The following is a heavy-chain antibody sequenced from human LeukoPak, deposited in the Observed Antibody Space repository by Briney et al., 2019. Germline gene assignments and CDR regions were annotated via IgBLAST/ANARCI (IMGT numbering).Heavy chain of an antibody. CDR1: GESISTYS. CDR2: INTIGST. CDR3: ARDSRGTAPWYFDV. V-gene: IGHV4-4*07. J-gene: IGHJ2*01. D-gene: IGHD3-22*01. Sequence: PSEALSLTCTVSGFVSGESISTYSWSWFRQPAGKGLEWLGRINTIGSTNYNPSLKSRVTISEDKSNNQLSLRLSSVTAADTAVYFCARDSRGTAPWYFDVWGRGTLVTVSS.